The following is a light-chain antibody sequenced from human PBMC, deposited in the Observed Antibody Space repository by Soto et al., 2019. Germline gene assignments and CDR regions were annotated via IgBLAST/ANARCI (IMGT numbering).Light chain of an antibody. CDR3: QQLTNYPNT. V-gene: IGKV1-9*01. CDR2: AAS. CDR1: QGVSSY. Sequence: DIQLTQSPSFLSASVGDRVTLTCWASQGVSSYLAWYQQKPGKAPKLLIYAASTLQSGVPSRFSGSGSRTEFTLTISSLKLKDFATYYCQQLTNYPNTFGQGTRMEIK. J-gene: IGKJ5*01.